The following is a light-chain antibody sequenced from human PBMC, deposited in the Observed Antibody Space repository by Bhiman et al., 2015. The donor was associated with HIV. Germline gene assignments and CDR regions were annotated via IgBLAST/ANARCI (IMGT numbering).Light chain of an antibody. CDR2: SNN. CDR3: ASWDDRLNGYV. J-gene: IGLJ1*01. V-gene: IGLV1-44*01. Sequence: QSLLTQPPSVSAAPGQKVTISCSGSSSNIGNNYVSWYQQLPGTAPKLLIYSNNQRPSGVPDRFSGSKSGSSASLAISGLQSEDEADYLCASWDDRLNGYVFGTGTKVTVL. CDR1: SSNIGNNY.